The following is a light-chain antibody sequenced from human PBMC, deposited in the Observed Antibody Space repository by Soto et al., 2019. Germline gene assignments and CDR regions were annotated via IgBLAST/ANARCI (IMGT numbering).Light chain of an antibody. V-gene: IGKV3-15*01. CDR1: QSVSSN. CDR2: GAS. CDR3: QHFTNWPPT. Sequence: EIVMTQSPATLSVSPGERATLSCRASQSVSSNLAWYQQKPGQAPMLLIYGASTRAAGIPARFSGTGSGTEFALTISSLQSEDFAVYYCQHFTNWPPTFGQGTKVEIK. J-gene: IGKJ2*01.